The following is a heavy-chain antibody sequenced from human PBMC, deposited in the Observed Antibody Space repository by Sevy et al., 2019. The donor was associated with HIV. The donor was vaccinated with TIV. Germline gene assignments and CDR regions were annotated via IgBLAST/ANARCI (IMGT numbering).Heavy chain of an antibody. CDR3: DAGVGSSDFDY. D-gene: IGHD1-26*01. J-gene: IGHJ4*02. Sequence: GGSLRLSCAASGFSFRNAWMSWVLQAPGKGLEWVGRIKSNTDGGTRDFAAPARGRFIISRDDSKNMLYLQMSSLKIEDTAHYYCDAGVGSSDFDYWGRGILVTVSS. CDR2: IKSNTDGGTR. CDR1: GFSFRNAW. V-gene: IGHV3-15*01.